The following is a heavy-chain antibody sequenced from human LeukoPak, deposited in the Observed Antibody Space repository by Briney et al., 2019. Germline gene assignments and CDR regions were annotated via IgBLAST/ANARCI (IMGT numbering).Heavy chain of an antibody. V-gene: IGHV3-33*01. Sequence: GGSLRLSCAASGFTFSSFGMHWVCQAPGKGLEWVAVIWDDGSKKHYADSVKGRFTISRDNSKNTLCLQMDSLRAEDTAVYYCARNLGSCSGGTCYEDFWGQGTLVTVSS. J-gene: IGHJ4*02. CDR1: GFTFSSFG. CDR2: IWDDGSKK. CDR3: ARNLGSCSGGTCYEDF. D-gene: IGHD2-15*01.